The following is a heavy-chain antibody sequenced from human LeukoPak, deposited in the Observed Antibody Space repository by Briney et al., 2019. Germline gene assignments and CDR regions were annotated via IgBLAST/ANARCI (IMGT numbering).Heavy chain of an antibody. CDR1: GFTFSSYA. CDR3: ARGEVVTASPLDF. J-gene: IGHJ4*02. CDR2: ISDDGSNK. V-gene: IGHV3-30*04. D-gene: IGHD2-21*02. Sequence: GGSLRLSCAASGFTFSSYAMSWVRLAPGVGLQWIAFISDDGSNKDYAVSVKGRFTITRDNSKNTLFLEVRSLRTEDTAVYYCARGEVVTASPLDFWGQGTLVTVSS.